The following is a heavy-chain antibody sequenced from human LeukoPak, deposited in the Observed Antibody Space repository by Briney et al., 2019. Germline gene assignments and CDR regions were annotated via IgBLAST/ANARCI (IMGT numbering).Heavy chain of an antibody. Sequence: PGRSLRLSCAASGFTFSAYVMHWVRQAPGKGLEWVAVISYDGSNKNYADSVKGRFTISRDNSKNTLYLQMNSLRAEDTAVYCCAKGFTVVWKPPFDPWGQGTLVTVSS. J-gene: IGHJ5*02. CDR2: ISYDGSNK. V-gene: IGHV3-30*18. D-gene: IGHD2-8*02. CDR1: GFTFSAYV. CDR3: AKGFTVVWKPPFDP.